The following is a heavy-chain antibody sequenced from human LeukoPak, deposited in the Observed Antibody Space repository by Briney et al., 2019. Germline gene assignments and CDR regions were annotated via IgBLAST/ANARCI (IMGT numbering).Heavy chain of an antibody. CDR2: MNPNSGNT. J-gene: IGHJ4*02. V-gene: IGHV1-8*01. CDR3: ARGRQQLGKRKYYFDY. CDR1: GYTFTSYD. D-gene: IGHD6-13*01. Sequence: GASVKVSCKASGYTFTSYDINWVRHATGQGLEWMGWMNPNSGNTGYAQKFQGRVTMTRNTSISTAYMELSSLRSEDTAVYYDARGRQQLGKRKYYFDYWGQGTLVTVSS.